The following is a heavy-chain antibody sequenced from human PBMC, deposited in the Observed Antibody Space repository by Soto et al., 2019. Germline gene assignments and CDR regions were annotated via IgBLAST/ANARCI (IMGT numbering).Heavy chain of an antibody. CDR2: IYYSGIT. CDR3: ARVQVVEMATIISGYFDF. Sequence: SETLSLTFAVSGGSISSGAYYWSWIRQHPGKGLEWIGYIYYSGITSYNTSLKSRLTISLDTSKNQFTLKLTSVSAADTALYYCARVQVVEMATIISGYFDFWGQGTLVTVSS. J-gene: IGHJ4*02. CDR1: GGSISSGAYY. V-gene: IGHV4-31*11. D-gene: IGHD5-12*01.